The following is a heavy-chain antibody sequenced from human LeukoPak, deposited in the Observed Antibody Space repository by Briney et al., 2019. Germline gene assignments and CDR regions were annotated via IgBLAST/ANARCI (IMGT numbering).Heavy chain of an antibody. V-gene: IGHV4-38-2*02. CDR2: IYHSGST. CDR1: GYSISSGYY. Sequence: SETLSLTCIVSGYSISSGYYWGWIRQPPGKGLEWIGSIYHSGSTDYNPSLKSRVTISVDTSKNQFSLKLRSVTAADTAVYFCASQQLVLLDWFDPWGQGTLVTVSS. J-gene: IGHJ5*02. CDR3: ASQQLVLLDWFDP. D-gene: IGHD1-1*01.